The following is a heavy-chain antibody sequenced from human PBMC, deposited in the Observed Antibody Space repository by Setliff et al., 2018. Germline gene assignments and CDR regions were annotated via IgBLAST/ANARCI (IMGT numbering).Heavy chain of an antibody. V-gene: IGHV1-2*04. J-gene: IGHJ6*02. CDR3: ARDLLYSGSYFGYYYGMDV. Sequence: ASVKVSCKASGYTFTGYYMHWVRQAPGQGLEWMGLINPNSGGTNYAQKFQGWVTMTRDTSISTAYMELSRLRSDDTAVYYCARDLLYSGSYFGYYYGMDVWGQGTTVTVSS. CDR2: INPNSGGT. CDR1: GYTFTGYY. D-gene: IGHD1-26*01.